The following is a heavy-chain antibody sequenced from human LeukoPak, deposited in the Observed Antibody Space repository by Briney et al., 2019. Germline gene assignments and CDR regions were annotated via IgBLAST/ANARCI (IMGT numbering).Heavy chain of an antibody. CDR3: AREFDYVWGSSEGIDY. CDR1: GGSISSSSYY. V-gene: IGHV4-39*07. Sequence: PSETLSLTCTVSGGSISSSSYYWGWIRQPPGKGLEWIGSIYYSGSTYYNPSLKSRVTISVDTSKNQFSLKLSSVTAADTAVYYCAREFDYVWGSSEGIDYWGQGTLVTVSS. D-gene: IGHD3-16*01. CDR2: IYYSGST. J-gene: IGHJ4*02.